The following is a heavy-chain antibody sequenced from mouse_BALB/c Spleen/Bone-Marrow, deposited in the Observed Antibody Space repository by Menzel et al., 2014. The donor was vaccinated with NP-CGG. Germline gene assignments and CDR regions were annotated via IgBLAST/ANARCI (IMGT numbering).Heavy chain of an antibody. CDR1: GFSLTGYG. J-gene: IGHJ4*01. CDR3: ARDYGTGAMDY. CDR2: IWGDGRT. D-gene: IGHD1-1*01. V-gene: IGHV2-6-7*01. Sequence: VQLQQSGPGLVAPSQSLAITCTVSGFSLTGYGVQWVRQPPGKGLEWLGEIWGDGRTDNNSALKTRLSISKDNSKRQVFLKMNSLQTDDTARYYCARDYGTGAMDYWGQGTSVTVSS.